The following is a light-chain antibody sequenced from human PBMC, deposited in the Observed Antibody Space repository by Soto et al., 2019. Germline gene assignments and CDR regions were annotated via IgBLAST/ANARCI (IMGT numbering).Light chain of an antibody. Sequence: DIELTQSPSSLSASVGDRVTITCRASQSISTFLNWYQHKRGKAPKLLIHGASSLQSGVPFRFTGSGSGTDFSLTISGLQPEDSATYYYQHSYNTLLCVGGGTKVEI. CDR3: QHSYNTLLC. CDR1: QSISTF. V-gene: IGKV1-39*01. CDR2: GAS. J-gene: IGKJ4*01.